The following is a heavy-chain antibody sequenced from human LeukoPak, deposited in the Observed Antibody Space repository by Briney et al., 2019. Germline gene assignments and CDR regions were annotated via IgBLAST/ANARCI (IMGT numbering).Heavy chain of an antibody. V-gene: IGHV4-39*01. Sequence: SETLSLTCTVSGGSISSSSYYWGWIRQPPGKGLEWIGSIYYSGSTYYSPSLKSRVTISVDTSKNHFSLRLSSVTAADTAVYYCARHGGSYDYVWGSYRNNWFDPWGQGTLVTVSS. CDR1: GGSISSSSYY. CDR2: IYYSGST. J-gene: IGHJ5*02. D-gene: IGHD3-16*02. CDR3: ARHGGSYDYVWGSYRNNWFDP.